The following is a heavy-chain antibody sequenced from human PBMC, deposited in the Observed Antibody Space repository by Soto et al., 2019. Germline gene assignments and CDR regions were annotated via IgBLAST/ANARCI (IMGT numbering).Heavy chain of an antibody. CDR1: GYTFTSYG. V-gene: IGHV1-18*01. D-gene: IGHD3-22*01. CDR3: ARCPQARGSGYYSAAFDP. CDR2: ISAYNGNT. Sequence: QVQLVQSGAEVKKPGASVKVSCKASGYTFTSYGISWVRQAPGQGLEWMGWISAYNGNTNYAQQLQGRVTMTTDTSTSTAYMELRSLRSDDTAVYYCARCPQARGSGYYSAAFDPWGQGTLVTVSS. J-gene: IGHJ5*02.